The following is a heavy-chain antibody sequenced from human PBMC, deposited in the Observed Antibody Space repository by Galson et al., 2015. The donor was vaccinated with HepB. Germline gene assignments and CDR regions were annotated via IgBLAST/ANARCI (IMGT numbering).Heavy chain of an antibody. CDR3: ARRMGATSYFDY. CDR2: ISSSGSYT. Sequence: SLRLSCAASGFTFSDYYMSWIRQAPGEGLEWVSYISSSGSYTNYADSVKGRFTISRDNAKNSLYLQMNSLRAEDTAVYYRARRMGATSYFDYWGQGTLVTVSS. J-gene: IGHJ4*02. V-gene: IGHV3-11*06. D-gene: IGHD1-26*01. CDR1: GFTFSDYY.